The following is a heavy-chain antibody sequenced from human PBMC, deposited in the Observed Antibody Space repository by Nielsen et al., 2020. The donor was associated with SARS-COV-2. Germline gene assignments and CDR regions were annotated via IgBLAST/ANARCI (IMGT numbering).Heavy chain of an antibody. CDR3: ARLGYCSGGACYSRSWFDP. CDR1: GGSISCFY. V-gene: IGHV4-59*08. D-gene: IGHD2-15*01. Sequence: SETLSLTCTVSGGSISCFYWSWIRQPPGKGLEWIGYLDYSGSTNCNPSLKSRVTMSVDTSKNQFSLKLSSVTAADTAVYYCARLGYCSGGACYSRSWFDPWGQGTLVTVSS. J-gene: IGHJ5*02. CDR2: LDYSGST.